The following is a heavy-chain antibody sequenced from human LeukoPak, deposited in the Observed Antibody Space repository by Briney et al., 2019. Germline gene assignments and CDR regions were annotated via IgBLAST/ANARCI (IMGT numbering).Heavy chain of an antibody. V-gene: IGHV1-2*06. J-gene: IGHJ3*02. D-gene: IGHD4-17*01. Sequence: ASVKVSCKASGYTFTGDYMHWVRQAPGQGLEWMGRITPNSGGTNYAQKFQCRVTMTRDTSISTAYMELSRLRSDDTAVYYCARDLIYGDYAFDIWGQGTMVTVSS. CDR2: ITPNSGGT. CDR1: GYTFTGDY. CDR3: ARDLIYGDYAFDI.